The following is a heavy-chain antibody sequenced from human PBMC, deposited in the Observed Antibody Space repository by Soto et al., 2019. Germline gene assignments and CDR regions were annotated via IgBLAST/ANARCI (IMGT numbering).Heavy chain of an antibody. CDR1: GFTFGDYA. D-gene: IGHD5-12*01. CDR2: IRSKAYGGTT. Sequence: GGSLRLSCTASGFTFGDYAMSWFRQAPGKGLEWVGFIRSKAYGGTTEYAASVKGRFTISRDDSKSIAYLQMNSLKTEDTAVYYCTREGDIVATPGLYYYYYYYMDVWGKGTTVTVSS. CDR3: TREGDIVATPGLYYYYYYYMDV. J-gene: IGHJ6*03. V-gene: IGHV3-49*03.